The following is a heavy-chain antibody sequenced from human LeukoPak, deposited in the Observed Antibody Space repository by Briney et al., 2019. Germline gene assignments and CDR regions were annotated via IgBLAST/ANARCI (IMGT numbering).Heavy chain of an antibody. J-gene: IGHJ4*02. D-gene: IGHD2-21*01. CDR3: VSGGDAFSTFF. Sequence: GGSLRLSCAASGFTFTDYWMHWARQTPGKGLVWVSRITIGGTDTSYADSAKGRFTISRDNAQNTVYLQMNSLRAEDTAIYYCVSGGDAFSTFFWGQGILVTVSS. V-gene: IGHV3-74*01. CDR2: ITIGGTDT. CDR1: GFTFTDYW.